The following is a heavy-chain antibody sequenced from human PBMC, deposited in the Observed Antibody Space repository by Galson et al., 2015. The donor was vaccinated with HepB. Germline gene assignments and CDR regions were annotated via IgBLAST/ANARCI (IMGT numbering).Heavy chain of an antibody. D-gene: IGHD4-17*01. V-gene: IGHV3-23*01. J-gene: IGHJ6*02. CDR1: GFTFASYA. CDR2: ISGHSFST. Sequence: SLRLSCAASGFTFASYAMSWVRQAPGKGLEWVSGISGHSFSTYYADSVKGRFTISRDYSKNTLYLQMNSLRAEDTAVYYCAKDSGDYGDSYHYGMDVWGQGTTVTVSS. CDR3: AKDSGDYGDSYHYGMDV.